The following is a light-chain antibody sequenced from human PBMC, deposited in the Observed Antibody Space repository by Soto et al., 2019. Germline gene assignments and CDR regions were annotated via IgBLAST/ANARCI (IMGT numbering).Light chain of an antibody. J-gene: IGKJ4*01. Sequence: EIVMTQSPATLSVSPGERATLSCRASQSVSSNLALYQQKPGLAPRLLIYCASTRATGIPARFSGSGSGTEFTLTISSLQSEDFAVYYCQQYNNWPSLTFGGGTKVEIK. V-gene: IGKV3-15*01. CDR3: QQYNNWPSLT. CDR1: QSVSSN. CDR2: CAS.